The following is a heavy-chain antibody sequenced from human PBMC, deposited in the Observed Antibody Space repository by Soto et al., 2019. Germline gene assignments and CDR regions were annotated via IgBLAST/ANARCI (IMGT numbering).Heavy chain of an antibody. CDR1: GGTFSSYA. CDR2: IIPIFGTA. J-gene: IGHJ6*02. Sequence: GASVKVSCKASGGTFSSYAISWVRQAPGQGLEWMGGIIPIFGTANYAQKFQGRVTITADESTSTAYMEPSSLRSEDTAVYYCARAHRITIFGVAPNYYYYGMDVWGQGTTVTVSS. V-gene: IGHV1-69*13. CDR3: ARAHRITIFGVAPNYYYYGMDV. D-gene: IGHD3-3*01.